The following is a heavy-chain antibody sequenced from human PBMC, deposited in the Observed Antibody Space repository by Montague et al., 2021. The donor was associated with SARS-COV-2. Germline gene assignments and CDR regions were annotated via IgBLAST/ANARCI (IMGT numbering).Heavy chain of an antibody. V-gene: IGHV6-1*01. CDR1: GDSVSSNIAT. CDR2: TYYRSKLYN. CDR3: ARIPVGSKYYFDF. Sequence: CAISGDSVSSNIATWNWIRQSPSRGLEWLGRTYYRSKLYNDYAESVKSRITIDPDTSKHQLSLHLNSVTPEDTAVYYCARIPVGSKYYFDFWGQGTLVTVSS. D-gene: IGHD2-2*01. J-gene: IGHJ4*02.